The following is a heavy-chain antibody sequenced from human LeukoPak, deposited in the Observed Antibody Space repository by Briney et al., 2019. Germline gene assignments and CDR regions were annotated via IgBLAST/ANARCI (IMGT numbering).Heavy chain of an antibody. D-gene: IGHD3-10*01. CDR3: ARGRRFGSGSYAREKDNWFDP. V-gene: IGHV1-46*01. Sequence: GASVKVSCKASGYTFTSYYMHWVRQAPGQGLEWMGIINPSGGSTSYAQKFQGRVTMTRDTSTSTVYMELSSLRSEDTAVYYCARGRRFGSGSYAREKDNWFDPWGQGTLVTVSS. CDR1: GYTFTSYY. CDR2: INPSGGST. J-gene: IGHJ5*02.